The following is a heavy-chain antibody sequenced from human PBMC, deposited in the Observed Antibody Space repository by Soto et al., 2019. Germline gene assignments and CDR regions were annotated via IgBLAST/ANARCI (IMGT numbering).Heavy chain of an antibody. J-gene: IGHJ6*02. CDR2: ISAYNGNT. CDR1: GYTFTSYG. CDR3: ARDLEQQLDYYYYYGMDV. V-gene: IGHV1-18*04. Sequence: ASVKVSCKASGYTFTSYGISWVRHAPGQGLEWMGWISAYNGNTNYAQKLQGRVTMTKDTSTSTAYMELRSLRSDDTAVYYCARDLEQQLDYYYYYGMDVWGQGTTVTVSS. D-gene: IGHD6-13*01.